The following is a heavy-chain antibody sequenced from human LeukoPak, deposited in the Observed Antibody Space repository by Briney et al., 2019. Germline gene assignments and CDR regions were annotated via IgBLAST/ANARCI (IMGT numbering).Heavy chain of an antibody. D-gene: IGHD2-2*01. CDR1: GGSISSSSYY. Sequence: KPSETLSLTRTVSGGSISSSSYYWGWIRQSPGKGLEWIGIIYYSGSTYYNPSLKSRLTISVDTSKNQFSLKLSSVTATDTAVYYCARRGYCSSTSCYEYWFDPWGQGTLVTVSS. J-gene: IGHJ5*02. CDR2: IYYSGST. CDR3: ARRGYCSSTSCYEYWFDP. V-gene: IGHV4-39*01.